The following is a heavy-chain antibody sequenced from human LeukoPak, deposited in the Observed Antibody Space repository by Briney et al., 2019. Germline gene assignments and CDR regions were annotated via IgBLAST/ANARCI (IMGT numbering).Heavy chain of an antibody. CDR2: VYYSGTT. J-gene: IGHJ6*03. Sequence: PSETLSLTCTVSGGSVSSSSSYWAWIRQPPGRGLGWIGSVYYSGTTYYNTSLESRVTISEDTSRNRFSLMLSSVTAADTAVYYCVRQNSDYYYYYLDVWGEGTTVIVSS. CDR3: VRQNSDYYYYYLDV. D-gene: IGHD1-7*01. CDR1: GGSVSSSSSY. V-gene: IGHV4-39*01.